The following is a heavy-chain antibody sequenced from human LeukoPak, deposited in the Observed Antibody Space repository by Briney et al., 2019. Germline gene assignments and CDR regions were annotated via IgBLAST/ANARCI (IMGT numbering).Heavy chain of an antibody. Sequence: GGSLRLSCAASGFTVSSNYMSWVRQAPGKGLEWVSVIYSGGSTYYADSVKGRFTISRDNSKNTLYLQMNSLRAEDTAVYYCARVVPLYGDYTSAAFDIWGQGTMVTVSS. CDR3: ARVVPLYGDYTSAAFDI. D-gene: IGHD4-17*01. CDR2: IYSGGST. V-gene: IGHV3-53*01. CDR1: GFTVSSNY. J-gene: IGHJ3*02.